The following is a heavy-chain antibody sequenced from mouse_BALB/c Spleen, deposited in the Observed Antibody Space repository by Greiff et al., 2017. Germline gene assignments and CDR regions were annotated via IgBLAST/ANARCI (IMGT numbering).Heavy chain of an antibody. V-gene: IGHV1-4*01. D-gene: IGHD2-1*01. CDR3: ARKASTMDYAMDY. CDR2: INPSSGYT. CDR1: GYTFTSYT. Sequence: VKVVESGAELAGPGASVKMSCKASGYTFTSYTMHWVKQRPGQGLEWIGYINPSSGYTNYNQKFKDKATLTADKSSSTAYMQLSSLTSEDSAVYYCARKASTMDYAMDYWGQGTSVTVSS. J-gene: IGHJ4*01.